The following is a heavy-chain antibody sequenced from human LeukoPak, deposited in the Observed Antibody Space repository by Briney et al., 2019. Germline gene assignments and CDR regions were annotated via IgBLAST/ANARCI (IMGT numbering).Heavy chain of an antibody. CDR1: GGTFSSSA. Sequence: SVKVSCKTSGGTFSSSAITWVRQAPGQGLEWMGRIIPVLNITTYAQKFQGRVTITADTSTSAVYMELSSLRSEETAVYYCARDQGLTAPPPYGLDVWGQGTTVIVSS. V-gene: IGHV1-69*04. CDR3: ARDQGLTAPPPYGLDV. D-gene: IGHD5-18*01. J-gene: IGHJ6*02. CDR2: IIPVLNIT.